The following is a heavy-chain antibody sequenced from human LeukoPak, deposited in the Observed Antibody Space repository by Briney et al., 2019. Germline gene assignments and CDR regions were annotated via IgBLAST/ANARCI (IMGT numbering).Heavy chain of an antibody. D-gene: IGHD5-24*01. V-gene: IGHV3-21*01. CDR1: GFTFSSYS. CDR2: ISSSSGYI. CDR3: ARDRGPSRDGYNYDYYYGMDV. Sequence: GGSLRLSCAASGFTFSSYSMNWVRQAPGKGLEWVSSISSSSGYIYYADSVKGRFTISRDNAKNSLYLQMNSLRAEDTAVYYCARDRGPSRDGYNYDYYYGMDVWGQGTTVTVSS. J-gene: IGHJ6*02.